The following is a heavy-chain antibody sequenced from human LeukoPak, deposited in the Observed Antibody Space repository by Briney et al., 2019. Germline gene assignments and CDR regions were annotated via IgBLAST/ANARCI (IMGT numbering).Heavy chain of an antibody. CDR1: GGSISSTSYY. CDR2: IYYSGST. V-gene: IGHV4-39*01. CDR3: ARWAHQYYYGSGSYYGNDAFDI. Sequence: SETLSLTCTVSGGSISSTSYYWGWIRQPPGKGLEWIGSIYYSGSTYYNPSLKSRVTISVDTSKNQFSLKLSSVTAADTAVYYCARWAHQYYYGSGSYYGNDAFDIWGQGTMVTVSS. D-gene: IGHD3-10*01. J-gene: IGHJ3*02.